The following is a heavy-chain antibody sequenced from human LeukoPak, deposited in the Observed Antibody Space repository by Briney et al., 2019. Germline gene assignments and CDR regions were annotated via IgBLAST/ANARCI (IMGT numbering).Heavy chain of an antibody. CDR2: IYSDNT. D-gene: IGHD4/OR15-4a*01. Sequence: GGPLRLSCAASGFTFSSYEMNWVRQAPGKGLEWVSFIYSDNTHYSDSVKGRFTISRDNSKNTLYLQMNSLRAEDTAVYYCARRAGAYSHPYDYWGQGTLVTVSS. CDR1: GFTFSSYE. J-gene: IGHJ4*02. CDR3: ARRAGAYSHPYDY. V-gene: IGHV3-53*01.